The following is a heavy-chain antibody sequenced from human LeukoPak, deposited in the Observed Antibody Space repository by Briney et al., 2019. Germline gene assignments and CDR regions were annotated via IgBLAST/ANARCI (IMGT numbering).Heavy chain of an antibody. CDR3: ARGVVLWELHPPYYYYMDV. J-gene: IGHJ6*03. CDR2: IIPIFGTA. CDR1: GGTFSSYA. V-gene: IGHV1-69*05. Sequence: SVKVSCKASGGTFSSYAISWVRQAPGQGLEWMGGIIPIFGTASYAQKFQGRVTITTDESTSTAYMELSSLRSEDTAVYYCARGVVLWELHPPYYYYMDVWGKGTTVTVSS. D-gene: IGHD1-26*01.